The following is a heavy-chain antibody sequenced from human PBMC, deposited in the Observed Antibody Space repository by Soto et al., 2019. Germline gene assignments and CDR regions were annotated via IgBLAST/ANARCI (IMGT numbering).Heavy chain of an antibody. Sequence: QVQLVQSGAEVKKPGASVKVSCKASGYTFTGYYMHWVRQAPGQGLEWMGWINPNSGGTNYAQKFQGRVTITADESTSTAYMELSSLRSEDTAVYYCARPNVVVAATHYAFDIWGQGTMVTVSS. CDR3: ARPNVVVAATHYAFDI. V-gene: IGHV1-2*02. CDR1: GYTFTGYY. D-gene: IGHD2-15*01. CDR2: INPNSGGT. J-gene: IGHJ3*02.